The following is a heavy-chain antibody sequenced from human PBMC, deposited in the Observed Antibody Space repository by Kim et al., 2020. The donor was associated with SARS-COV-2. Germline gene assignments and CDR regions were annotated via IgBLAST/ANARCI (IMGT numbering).Heavy chain of an antibody. CDR2: IYHSGST. Sequence: SETLSLTCAVSGGSISSGGYSWSWIRQPPGKGLEWIGYIYHSGSTYYNPSLKSRVTISVDRSKNQFSLKLSSVTAADTAVYYCAVSSSGYLDAFDIWGQGTMVTVSS. J-gene: IGHJ3*02. D-gene: IGHD3-22*01. CDR3: AVSSSGYLDAFDI. CDR1: GGSISSGGYS. V-gene: IGHV4-30-2*01.